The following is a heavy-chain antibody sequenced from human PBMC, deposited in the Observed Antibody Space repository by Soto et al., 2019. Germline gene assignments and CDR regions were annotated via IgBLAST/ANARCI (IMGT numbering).Heavy chain of an antibody. CDR1: GFSLSSIGVG. CDR2: LYWDDDK. CDR3: AHTIVVVPTAHDAFDV. Sequence: QITLKESGPTLVKPTQTLTLTCTFSGFSLSSIGVGVGWIRQPPGKPLEWLGILYWDDDKHYSPSLKSRISIAKDTSKDQVVLTLSHMDPVDTATYYCAHTIVVVPTAHDAFDVWGQGTMVTVS. V-gene: IGHV2-5*02. J-gene: IGHJ3*01. D-gene: IGHD2-2*01.